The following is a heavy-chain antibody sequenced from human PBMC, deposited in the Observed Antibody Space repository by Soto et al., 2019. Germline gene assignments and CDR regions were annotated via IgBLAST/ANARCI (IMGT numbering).Heavy chain of an antibody. Sequence: QVQLVESGGGVVLPGRSLRLSCAASGFTFSSYGMHWVRQAPGKGLEWVAVISYDGSNKYYADSVKGRFTISRDNSKNTLYLQMNSLRAEDTAVYYCAKEWVYDSSGWSFDYWGQGTLVTASS. J-gene: IGHJ4*02. CDR1: GFTFSSYG. V-gene: IGHV3-30*18. CDR2: ISYDGSNK. D-gene: IGHD3-22*01. CDR3: AKEWVYDSSGWSFDY.